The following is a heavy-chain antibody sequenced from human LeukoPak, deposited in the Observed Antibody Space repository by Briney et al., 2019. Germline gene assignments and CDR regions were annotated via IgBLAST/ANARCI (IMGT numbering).Heavy chain of an antibody. Sequence: SVKVSCKASGGTFSSYAISWVRQAPGQGLEWMGGIIPIFGTANYAQKFQGRVTITTDESTSTAYTELSSLRSEDTAVYYCARDTGPLEGAFDSWGQGTLVTVSS. J-gene: IGHJ4*02. CDR1: GGTFSSYA. D-gene: IGHD3-10*01. V-gene: IGHV1-69*05. CDR2: IIPIFGTA. CDR3: ARDTGPLEGAFDS.